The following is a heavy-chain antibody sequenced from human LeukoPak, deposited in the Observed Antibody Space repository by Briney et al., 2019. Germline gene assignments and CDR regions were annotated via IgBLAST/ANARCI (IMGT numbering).Heavy chain of an antibody. CDR1: GGSISSYY. CDR2: IYTSGST. CDR3: ARHVSSWDIYYYYYMDV. V-gene: IGHV4-4*07. D-gene: IGHD6-13*01. Sequence: SETLSLTCTVSGGSISSYYWSWIRQPAGKGLEWIGRIYTSGSTNYNPSLKSRVTLSVDTSKNQFSLKLSSVTAADTAVYYCARHVSSWDIYYYYYMDVWGKGTTVTISS. J-gene: IGHJ6*03.